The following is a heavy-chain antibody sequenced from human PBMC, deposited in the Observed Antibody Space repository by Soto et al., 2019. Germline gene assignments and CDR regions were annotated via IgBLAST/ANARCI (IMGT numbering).Heavy chain of an antibody. V-gene: IGHV2-26*01. D-gene: IGHD1-1*01. J-gene: IGHJ4*02. CDR3: ARTHDRDGSTIPGYYFDY. CDR1: GFSLSNATMG. CDR2: IFSNDEK. Sequence: VSGPTLVNPTETLTLTCTVSGFSLSNATMGVSWIRQPPGKALEWLAHIFSNDEKSYSTSLKSRLTISKDTSKSQVVLTMTNMDPVDTATYYCARTHDRDGSTIPGYYFDYWGQGTLVTVS.